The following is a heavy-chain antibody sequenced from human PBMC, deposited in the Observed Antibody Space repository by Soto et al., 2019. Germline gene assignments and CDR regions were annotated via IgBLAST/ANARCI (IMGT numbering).Heavy chain of an antibody. CDR3: AKGSSGRTNPFDP. Sequence: EVQLLESGGGLVQPGGSLRLSCAASGFTFSSYAMSWVRQAPGKGLEWVSAISGSGGSTYYADSVKGRFTISRDNSKNTLEPQMNSLRAEDTAVYYCAKGSSGRTNPFDPWGQGTLVTVSS. J-gene: IGHJ5*02. D-gene: IGHD6-19*01. V-gene: IGHV3-23*01. CDR2: ISGSGGST. CDR1: GFTFSSYA.